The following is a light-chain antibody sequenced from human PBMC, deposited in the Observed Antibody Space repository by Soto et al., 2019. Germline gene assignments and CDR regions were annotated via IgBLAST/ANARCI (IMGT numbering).Light chain of an antibody. CDR2: DVT. J-gene: IGLJ1*01. CDR1: SSDVGGYNY. V-gene: IGLV2-11*01. CDR3: CSYAGNYIFV. Sequence: QSALTQPRSVSGSPGQSVTISCTGTSSDVGGYNYVSWYQHHPGKAPKLMIYDVTERPSGVPDRFSGSKSGNTASLTISGLQAEDEADYYCCSYAGNYIFVFGAGTKLTVL.